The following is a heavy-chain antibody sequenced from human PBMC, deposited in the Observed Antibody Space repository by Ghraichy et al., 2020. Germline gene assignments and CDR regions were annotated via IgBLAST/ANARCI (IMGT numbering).Heavy chain of an antibody. J-gene: IGHJ4*02. CDR1: GGSISSSSYY. V-gene: IGHV4-39*01. Sequence: SETLSLTCTVSGGSISSSSYYWGWIRQPPGKGLEWIGSIYYSGSTYYNPSLKSRVTISVDTSKNQFSLKLSSVTAADTAVYYCARQGVRGYSGYDSTDFGYWGQGTLVTVSS. CDR2: IYYSGST. D-gene: IGHD5-12*01. CDR3: ARQGVRGYSGYDSTDFGY.